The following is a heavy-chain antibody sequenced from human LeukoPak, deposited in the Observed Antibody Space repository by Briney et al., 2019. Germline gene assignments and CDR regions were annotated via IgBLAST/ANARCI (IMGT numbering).Heavy chain of an antibody. V-gene: IGHV4-34*01. CDR2: INHSGST. CDR1: GGSFSGYY. D-gene: IGHD6-19*01. CDR3: ASGSGSGFDY. Sequence: KPSETLSLTCAVYGGSFSGYYWSWIRQPPGKGLEWIGEINHSGSTNYNPSLKSRVTISVDTSKNQFSLKLSSVTAADTAVYYCASGSGSGFDYWGQGTLVTVSS. J-gene: IGHJ4*02.